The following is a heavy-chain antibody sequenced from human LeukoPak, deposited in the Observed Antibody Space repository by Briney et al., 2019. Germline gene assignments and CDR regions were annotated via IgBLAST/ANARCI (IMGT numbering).Heavy chain of an antibody. CDR1: GGSMSSYY. CDR2: IYYIGST. CDR3: ARGRVGTTPIDY. Sequence: SETLSLTCTVSGGSMSSYYWSWIRQPPGKGLEWIGYIYYIGSTNYNPSLKSRVTISVDTSKNQFSLTVSSVTAADTAVYYCARGRVGTTPIDYWGQGTLVTVSS. J-gene: IGHJ4*02. D-gene: IGHD1-26*01. V-gene: IGHV4-59*01.